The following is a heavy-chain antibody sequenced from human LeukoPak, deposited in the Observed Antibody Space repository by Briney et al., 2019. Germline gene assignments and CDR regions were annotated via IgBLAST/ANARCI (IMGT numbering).Heavy chain of an antibody. J-gene: IGHJ4*02. CDR3: ARDRSNSDF. D-gene: IGHD4-11*01. V-gene: IGHV1-18*01. Sequence: ASVKVSCKTSGYKFKTFGISWVRQAPGQGLEWMGWIRADKGKTDYAQKFQDRVTLTIDTSTSTAYMELRSLTSDDTATYCCARDRSNSDFWGQGTLVTVS. CDR2: IRADKGKT. CDR1: GYKFKTFG.